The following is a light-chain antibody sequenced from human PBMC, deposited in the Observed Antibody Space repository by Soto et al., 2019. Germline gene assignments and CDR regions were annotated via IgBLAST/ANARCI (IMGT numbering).Light chain of an antibody. J-gene: IGKJ3*01. CDR1: QGISSY. CDR3: QQYHSYPPFT. V-gene: IGKV1-8*01. Sequence: AIRMTQSPSSLSASTGDRVTITCRASQGISSYLALYQQKPGKAPKLLIYASSTFQSRVPSRFRGSGSGTNFTLTNSCLQSEDFATYYCQQYHSYPPFTFGPGTKVDIK. CDR2: ASS.